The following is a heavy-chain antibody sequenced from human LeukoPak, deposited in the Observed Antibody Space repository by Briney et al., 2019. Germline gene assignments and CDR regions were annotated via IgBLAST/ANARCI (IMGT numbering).Heavy chain of an antibody. Sequence: PSETLSLTCTVSGGSISSSSYYWGWIRQPPGKGLEWIGSIYYSGSTYYNPSLKSRVTISVDTSKNQFSLKLSSVTAADTAVYYRARSWKWLFHYWGQGTLVTVSS. D-gene: IGHD3-22*01. V-gene: IGHV4-39*01. CDR3: ARSWKWLFHY. J-gene: IGHJ4*02. CDR1: GGSISSSSYY. CDR2: IYYSGST.